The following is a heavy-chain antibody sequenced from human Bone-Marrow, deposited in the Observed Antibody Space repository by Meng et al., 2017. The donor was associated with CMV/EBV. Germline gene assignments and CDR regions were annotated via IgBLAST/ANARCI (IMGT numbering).Heavy chain of an antibody. Sequence: ETLSLTCTVSGYSISSGYYWGWIRQAPGKGLEWVANIKQDGSEKYYVDSVRGRFTISRDNAKNSLYLQMNSLRAEDTAVYYCARTIAARPLGWFDPWGQGTRVTVSS. D-gene: IGHD6-6*01. CDR3: ARTIAARPLGWFDP. V-gene: IGHV3-7*01. J-gene: IGHJ5*02. CDR1: GYSISSGYY. CDR2: IKQDGSEK.